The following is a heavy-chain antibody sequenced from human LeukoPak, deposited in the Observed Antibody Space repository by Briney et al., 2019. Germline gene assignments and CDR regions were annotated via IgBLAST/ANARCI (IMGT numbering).Heavy chain of an antibody. D-gene: IGHD5-18*01. CDR3: AREGREYSYDY. CDR2: ISSPTSNI. Sequence: PGGSLRLSCAASGFSFSSYSFNWVRQAPGKGLEWISYISSPTSNIHYADSVKSRFTISRDNAKNSLFLQMNSLGVDDTAVYYCAREGREYSYDYWGQGTLVTVSS. J-gene: IGHJ4*02. CDR1: GFSFSSYS. V-gene: IGHV3-48*01.